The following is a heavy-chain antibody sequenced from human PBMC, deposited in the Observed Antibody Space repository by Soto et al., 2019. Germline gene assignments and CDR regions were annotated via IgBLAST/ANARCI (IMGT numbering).Heavy chain of an antibody. CDR3: VKNLWNDDILTGYFDY. Sequence: SXRLSCSVSGLTFSSYAMHWVRQAPGKGLEYVSAISSNGGSTYYADSVKGRFTISRDNSKNTLYLQMSSLRAEDTAVYYCVKNLWNDDILTGYFDYWGQGTLVTVSS. J-gene: IGHJ4*02. V-gene: IGHV3-64D*06. D-gene: IGHD3-9*01. CDR2: ISSNGGST. CDR1: GLTFSSYA.